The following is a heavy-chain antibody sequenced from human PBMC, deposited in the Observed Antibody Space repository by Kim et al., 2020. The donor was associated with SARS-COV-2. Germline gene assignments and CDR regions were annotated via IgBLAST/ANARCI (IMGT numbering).Heavy chain of an antibody. CDR3: ARVQRGGYCTNGVCRWGGIFDY. J-gene: IGHJ4*02. CDR2: ISSSSSYI. CDR1: GFTFSSYS. Sequence: GGSLRLSCAASGFTFSSYSMNWVRQAPGKGLEWVSSISSSSSYIYYADSVKGRFTISRDNAKNSLYLQMNSLRAEDTAVYYCARVQRGGYCTNGVCRWGGIFDYWGQGTLVTVSS. V-gene: IGHV3-21*01. D-gene: IGHD2-8*01.